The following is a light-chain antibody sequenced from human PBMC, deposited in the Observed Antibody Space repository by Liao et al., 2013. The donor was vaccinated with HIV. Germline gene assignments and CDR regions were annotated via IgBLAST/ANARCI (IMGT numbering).Light chain of an antibody. CDR3: QSADSSATYPYV. Sequence: SYELTQPPSVSVSPGQTASITCSGDKLGDEYASWYQQKPGQSPVLVIYQDNKRLSKIPERFSGSSSGTTVTLTISGVQAEDEADYYCQSADSSATYPYVFGTGTKVTVL. CDR2: QDN. CDR1: KLGDEY. V-gene: IGLV3-25*03. J-gene: IGLJ1*01.